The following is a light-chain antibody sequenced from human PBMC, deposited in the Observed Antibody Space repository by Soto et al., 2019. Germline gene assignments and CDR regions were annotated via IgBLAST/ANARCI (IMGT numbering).Light chain of an antibody. CDR1: QRVSSDY. J-gene: IGKJ4*01. Sequence: PGERATLSCRASQRVSSDYVAWYRQKPGQVPTVLIYRASTRATGIPDRFSGSGSGTDFTLTISRVEPEDFAVYYCQQYGSSPLTFGGGTRVEIK. CDR2: RAS. V-gene: IGKV3-20*01. CDR3: QQYGSSPLT.